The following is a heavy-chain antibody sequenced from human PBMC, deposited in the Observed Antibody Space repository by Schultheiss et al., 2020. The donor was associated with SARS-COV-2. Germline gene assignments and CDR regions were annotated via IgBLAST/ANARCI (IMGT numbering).Heavy chain of an antibody. Sequence: GGSLRLSCAASGFIVSDYYMDWVRQAPGKGLEWVGRIRDKPNGYTTEYAAAVKGRFTISRDDSKNSLYLQMNSLKSEDTAVYYRARRVGHFDYWGQGALVTVSS. CDR2: IRDKPNGYTT. V-gene: IGHV3-72*01. CDR1: GFIVSDYY. J-gene: IGHJ4*02. D-gene: IGHD1-26*01. CDR3: ARRVGHFDY.